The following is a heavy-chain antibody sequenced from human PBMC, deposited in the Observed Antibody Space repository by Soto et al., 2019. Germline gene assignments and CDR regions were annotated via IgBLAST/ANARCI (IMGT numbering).Heavy chain of an antibody. D-gene: IGHD6-13*01. J-gene: IGHJ4*02. CDR1: GLTFTRHA. CDR2: ISDDGSKK. Sequence: QVQLVESGGGVVQPGRSLRLSCSTSGLTFTRHAMHWVRQVPGKGLEWVAAISDDGSKKHYVDSVKGRFSISRDKSRNTVYLQMNSLRVEDTAVYFCAGERENSSWFLSGFEYWGQGTRVNVSS. CDR3: AGERENSSWFLSGFEY. V-gene: IGHV3-30-3*01.